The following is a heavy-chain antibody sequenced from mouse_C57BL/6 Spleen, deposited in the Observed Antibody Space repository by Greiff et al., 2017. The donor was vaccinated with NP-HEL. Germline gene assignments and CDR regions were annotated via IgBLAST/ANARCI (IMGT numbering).Heavy chain of an antibody. CDR2: INPNYGTT. CDR1: GYSFTDYN. CDR3: ARRITTVVATEGAMDY. J-gene: IGHJ4*01. D-gene: IGHD1-1*01. V-gene: IGHV1-39*01. Sequence: VQLQQSGPELVKPGASVKISCKASGYSFTDYNMNWVKQSHGKSLEWIGVINPNYGTTSYNQKFKGKATLTVDQSSSTAYMQLNSLTSEDSAVYYCARRITTVVATEGAMDYWGQGTSVTVSS.